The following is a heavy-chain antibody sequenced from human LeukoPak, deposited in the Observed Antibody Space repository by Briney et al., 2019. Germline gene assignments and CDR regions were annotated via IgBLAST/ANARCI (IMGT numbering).Heavy chain of an antibody. V-gene: IGHV3-23*01. CDR2: ISGSGGST. Sequence: GGSLRLSCAASGFTFSSHAMSWVRQVPGKGLEWVSGISGSGGSTYYAGSVKGRFTISRDNSKNTLYLQMHSLRAEDTAVYYCAKIVVVPAAIRDDYWGQGTLVTVSS. J-gene: IGHJ4*02. CDR1: GFTFSSHA. CDR3: AKIVVVPAAIRDDY. D-gene: IGHD2-2*02.